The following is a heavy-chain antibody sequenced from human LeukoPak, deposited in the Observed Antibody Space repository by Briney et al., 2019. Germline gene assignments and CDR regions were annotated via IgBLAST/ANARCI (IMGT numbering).Heavy chain of an antibody. CDR2: IYRSGRT. V-gene: IGHV3-66*01. Sequence: PGGSLRLSCAASEFTVSSNYMNWVRQAPGKGLEWVSVIYRSGRTYYADSVKGRFTISRDESKNTQYLQMSSLRAEDTAVYYCARDNVVTACKDWGQGTLVTVSS. J-gene: IGHJ4*02. CDR3: ARDNVVTACKD. D-gene: IGHD2-21*02. CDR1: EFTVSSNY.